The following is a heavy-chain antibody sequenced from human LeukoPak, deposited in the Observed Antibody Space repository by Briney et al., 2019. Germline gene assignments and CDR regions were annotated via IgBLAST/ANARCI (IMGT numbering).Heavy chain of an antibody. CDR1: GGSISNYY. D-gene: IGHD1-1*01. CDR3: ARHMGLGYTYFYPYFDY. J-gene: IGHJ4*01. Sequence: PSETLSLTCTVSGGSISNYYWSWIRQPPGKGLEWIGYIYYSGSTNYNPSLKSRVTISVDTSKNQFSLKLSSVTAADTAVYYCARHMGLGYTYFYPYFDYWGQGTLVTVSS. CDR2: IYYSGST. V-gene: IGHV4-59*08.